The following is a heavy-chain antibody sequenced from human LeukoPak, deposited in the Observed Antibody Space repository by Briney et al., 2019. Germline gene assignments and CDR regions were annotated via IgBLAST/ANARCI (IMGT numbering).Heavy chain of an antibody. Sequence: PGGSLRLSCAASGFTFSDYYMSWIRQAPGKGLEWVSYISSRGSNTYYADSVKGRFTISSDNAKNSMYLQMNSLRAEDTAVYYCARDPTNGDNWFDPWGQGTLVTVSS. CDR1: GFTFSDYY. D-gene: IGHD2-8*01. CDR3: ARDPTNGDNWFDP. CDR2: ISSRGSNT. J-gene: IGHJ5*02. V-gene: IGHV3-11*04.